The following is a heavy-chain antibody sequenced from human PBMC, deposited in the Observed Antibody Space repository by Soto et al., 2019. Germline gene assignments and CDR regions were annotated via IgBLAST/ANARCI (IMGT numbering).Heavy chain of an antibody. V-gene: IGHV1-2*02. D-gene: IGHD3-22*01. J-gene: IGHJ4*02. Sequence: SVKVSCKAAVCRFTIYYIHWVRQAPGQGFEWMGGINPSSFDTNFAQKFQGRFTVTSDTSINTPYMKLTRPREDDTATYSGASDRGGYGYPFDTWGQGSRVTVSS. CDR3: ASDRGGYGYPFDT. CDR2: INPSSFDT. CDR1: VCRFTIYY.